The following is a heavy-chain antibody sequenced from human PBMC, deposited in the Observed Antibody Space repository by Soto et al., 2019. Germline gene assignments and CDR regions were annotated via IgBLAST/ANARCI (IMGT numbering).Heavy chain of an antibody. Sequence: SVKVSCKASGGTFSSFGISWVRQAPGQGLEWMGGIIPVFGRPNYAQRFRGRLTITADESTNTSYMELIDLTSEDTAVYYCARDASGYDFWGQGTQVTVSS. CDR1: GGTFSSFG. CDR3: ARDASGYDF. J-gene: IGHJ1*01. D-gene: IGHD5-12*01. CDR2: IIPVFGRP. V-gene: IGHV1-69*13.